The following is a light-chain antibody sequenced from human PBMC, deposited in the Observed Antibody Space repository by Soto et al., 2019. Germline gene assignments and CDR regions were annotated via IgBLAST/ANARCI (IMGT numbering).Light chain of an antibody. J-gene: IGLJ3*02. CDR1: SSNIGSEY. V-gene: IGLV1-44*01. CDR2: RNN. CDR3: AAWDDSLHGWV. Sequence: QAVVTQPPSASGTPGQRVTISCSGSSSNIGSEYVVWYQHLPGTAPKLLIYRNNQRPSGVPDRFVGSKSGTSASLAISGLQSEDEADYCCAAWDDSLHGWVFGGGTKLTVL.